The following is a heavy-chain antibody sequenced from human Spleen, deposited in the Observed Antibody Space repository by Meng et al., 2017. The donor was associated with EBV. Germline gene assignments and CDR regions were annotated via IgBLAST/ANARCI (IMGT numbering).Heavy chain of an antibody. CDR1: GYTFTSYD. Sequence: QVQLVESGAEVKKPGGTVKVSCKASGYTFTSYDINWVRQASGQGLEWMGWMNPNSGNTGYAQKFQGRVTMTRDTSISTAYMELSSLTSEDTAVYYCARGLVVTALTDYWGQGTLVTVSS. V-gene: IGHV1-8*01. D-gene: IGHD2-21*02. CDR2: MNPNSGNT. CDR3: ARGLVVTALTDY. J-gene: IGHJ4*02.